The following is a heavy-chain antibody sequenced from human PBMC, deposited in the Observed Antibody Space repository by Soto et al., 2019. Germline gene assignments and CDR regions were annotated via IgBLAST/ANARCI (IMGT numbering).Heavy chain of an antibody. CDR2: IKQDGSEK. CDR3: ARGFYYDFWSGYWKALYYYYGMDV. CDR1: GFTFSSYW. D-gene: IGHD3-3*01. V-gene: IGHV3-7*05. Sequence: PGGSLRLSCAASGFTFSSYWMSWVRQAPGKGLEWVANIKQDGSEKYYVDPVKGRFTISRDNAKNSLYLQMNSLRAEDTAVYYCARGFYYDFWSGYWKALYYYYGMDVWGQGTTVTVSS. J-gene: IGHJ6*02.